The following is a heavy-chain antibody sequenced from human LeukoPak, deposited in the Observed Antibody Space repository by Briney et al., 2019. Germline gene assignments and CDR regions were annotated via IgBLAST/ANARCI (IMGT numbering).Heavy chain of an antibody. CDR1: GGSITSSSYY. Sequence: SETLSLTCTVSGGSITSSSYYWGWIRQPPGKGLEWIGNIYYSGSTYYSPSLKSRVTMSVDTSKNQFSLKLSSVTAADTAVYYCARRNYYDSSAYYGLWGQGTLVTVSS. D-gene: IGHD3-22*01. J-gene: IGHJ4*02. CDR2: IYYSGST. V-gene: IGHV4-39*01. CDR3: ARRNYYDSSAYYGL.